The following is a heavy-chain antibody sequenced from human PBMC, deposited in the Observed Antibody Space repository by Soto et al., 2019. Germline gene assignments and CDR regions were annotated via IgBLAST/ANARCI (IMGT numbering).Heavy chain of an antibody. CDR3: AKDWTHFDV. CDR1: GFIFSHYA. D-gene: IGHD3-3*01. V-gene: IGHV3-23*01. CDR2: ICGSGDST. J-gene: IGHJ5*02. Sequence: EVQLLESGGNLVQPGGSLRLSCAASGFIFSHYAMSWVRQAPGKGLEWVSLICGSGDSTYYADFVKGRFTISRDDSKSTLYLQMDSLRAEDTAIYSCAKDWTHFDVWGQGTLVTVSS.